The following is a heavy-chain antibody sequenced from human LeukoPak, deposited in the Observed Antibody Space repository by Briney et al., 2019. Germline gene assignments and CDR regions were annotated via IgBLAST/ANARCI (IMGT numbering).Heavy chain of an antibody. Sequence: GESLKISCKGSGYSFTSYWIGWVRQMPGKGLEWMGIIYPGDSDTRYSPSFQGQVTISADKSISTAYLQWSSLKASDTAMYYCARRPYCSSTSCYVANWFDPWGLGTLVTVSS. J-gene: IGHJ5*02. CDR3: ARRPYCSSTSCYVANWFDP. CDR1: GYSFTSYW. D-gene: IGHD2-2*01. CDR2: IYPGDSDT. V-gene: IGHV5-51*01.